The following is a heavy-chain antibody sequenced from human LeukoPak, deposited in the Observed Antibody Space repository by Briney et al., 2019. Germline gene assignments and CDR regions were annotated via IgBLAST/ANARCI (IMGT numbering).Heavy chain of an antibody. CDR3: ERGSGSYVY. V-gene: IGHV4-34*01. CDR1: GGSYSVYY. CDR2: INHSGRT. Sequence: SDTLSHTCAVYGGSYSVYYWSWIRHPPGKGLEWIGEINHSGRTNYNRSLKSRVTISVDTSKNQCSLKLRSVTGADTAVYYCERGSGSYVYWGQGNLVTVSS. J-gene: IGHJ4*02. D-gene: IGHD1-26*01.